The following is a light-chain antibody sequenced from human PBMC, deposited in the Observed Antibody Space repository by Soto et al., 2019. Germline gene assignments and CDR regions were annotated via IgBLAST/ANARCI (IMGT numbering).Light chain of an antibody. CDR2: VAS. J-gene: IGKJ1*01. V-gene: IGKV1-5*01. CDR1: QSVSGR. CDR3: QQYETFSGT. Sequence: VKMTQSPSTLSSSVGDTVTVTCRASQSVSGRLAWYQQKPGEAPKLLIYVASALPRGVPSRFSGSGAGTKFTLTIASLQPDDFATYYCQQYETFSGTFGPGTKVDI.